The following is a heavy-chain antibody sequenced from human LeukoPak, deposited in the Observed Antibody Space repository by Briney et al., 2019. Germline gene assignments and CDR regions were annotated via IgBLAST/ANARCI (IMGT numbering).Heavy chain of an antibody. D-gene: IGHD4-17*01. V-gene: IGHV3-23*01. Sequence: GGSLRLSCAASGFTFSTFAMTWVRQAPGKGLECVSSISASGGTTYYADSVKGRFTISRDNAKNSLYLQMNSLRAEDTAVYYCAREAWGTVTDYWGLGTLVTVSS. CDR3: AREAWGTVTDY. CDR2: ISASGGTT. J-gene: IGHJ4*02. CDR1: GFTFSTFA.